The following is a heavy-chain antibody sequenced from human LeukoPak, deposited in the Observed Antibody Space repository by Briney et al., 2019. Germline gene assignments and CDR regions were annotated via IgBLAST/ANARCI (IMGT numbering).Heavy chain of an antibody. J-gene: IGHJ6*03. CDR3: ARGTAYYDILTGTFLGSHYYYMDV. CDR1: GYTFTSYG. Sequence: ASVKVSCKASGYTFTSYGISWVRQAPGQGLEWMGWISAYNGNTNYAQKLQGRVTMTTDTSTSTAYMELRSLRSDDTAVHYCARGTAYYDILTGTFLGSHYYYMDVWGKGTTVTVSS. CDR2: ISAYNGNT. V-gene: IGHV1-18*01. D-gene: IGHD3-9*01.